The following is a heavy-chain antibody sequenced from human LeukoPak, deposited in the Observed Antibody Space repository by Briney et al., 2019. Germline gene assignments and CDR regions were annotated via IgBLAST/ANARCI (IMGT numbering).Heavy chain of an antibody. CDR2: INPNSGGT. D-gene: IGHD6-6*01. J-gene: IGHJ6*03. Sequence: ASVKVSCKASGYTFTGYHMHWVRQAPGQGLEWKGWINPNSGGTNYAQKFQGRVTMTRDTSISTAYMELSRLRSDDTAVYYCARDLREGSSSSEADYYYYYYMDVWGKGTTVTVSS. CDR3: ARDLREGSSSSEADYYYYYYMDV. V-gene: IGHV1-2*02. CDR1: GYTFTGYH.